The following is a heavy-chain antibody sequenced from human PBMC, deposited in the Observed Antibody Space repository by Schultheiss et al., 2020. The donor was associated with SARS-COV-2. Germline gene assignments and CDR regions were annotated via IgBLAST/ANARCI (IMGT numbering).Heavy chain of an antibody. D-gene: IGHD3-3*01. CDR3: ARASDFWSGYYGLDP. CDR1: GFTFSSYW. V-gene: IGHV3-74*01. J-gene: IGHJ5*02. Sequence: GGSLRLSCAASGFTFSSYWMHWVRQAPGKGLVWVSRINSDGSITSYADSVKGRFTISRDNAKNTLYLQMNSLRAEDTAVYYCARASDFWSGYYGLDPWGQGTLVTVSS. CDR2: INSDGSIT.